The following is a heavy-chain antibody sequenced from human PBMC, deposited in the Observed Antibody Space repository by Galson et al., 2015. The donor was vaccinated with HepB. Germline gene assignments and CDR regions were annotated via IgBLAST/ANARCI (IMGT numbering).Heavy chain of an antibody. CDR1: RFTFRNYD. Sequence: SLRLSCAASRFTFRNYDMSWVRQAPGKGLEWVSVISSDGRSLYYADSVKGRFTISRDNSKNTLYLQMNSLRAGDTAVYYCVHNWNLFDYWGQGTLVAVSS. D-gene: IGHD1-1*01. V-gene: IGHV3-23*03. J-gene: IGHJ4*02. CDR3: VHNWNLFDY. CDR2: ISSDGRSL.